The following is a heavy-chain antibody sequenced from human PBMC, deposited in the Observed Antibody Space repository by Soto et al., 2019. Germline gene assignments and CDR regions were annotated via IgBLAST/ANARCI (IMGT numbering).Heavy chain of an antibody. Sequence: SETLSLTCTVSGGSISSSSYYWGWIRQPPGKGLEWIGSIYYSGSTYYNPSLNSRVTISVDTSKNQFSLKLSSVTAADTAVYYCARYRTVTTNWFDPWGQGTLVTVSS. D-gene: IGHD4-17*01. CDR2: IYYSGST. CDR1: GGSISSSSYY. J-gene: IGHJ5*02. V-gene: IGHV4-39*01. CDR3: ARYRTVTTNWFDP.